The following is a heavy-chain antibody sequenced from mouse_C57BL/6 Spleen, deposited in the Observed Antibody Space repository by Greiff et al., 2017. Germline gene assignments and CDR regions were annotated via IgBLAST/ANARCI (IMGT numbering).Heavy chain of an antibody. D-gene: IGHD3-3*01. CDR1: GYTFTDYY. CDR3: ARRDGGYFDV. J-gene: IGHJ1*03. CDR2: INPYNGGT. Sequence: EVQVVESGPVLVKPGASVKMSCKASGYTFTDYYMNWVKQSHGKSLEWIGVINPYNGGTSYNQKFKGKATLTVDKSSSTAYMELNSLTSEDSAVYYCARRDGGYFDVWGTGTTVTVSS. V-gene: IGHV1-19*01.